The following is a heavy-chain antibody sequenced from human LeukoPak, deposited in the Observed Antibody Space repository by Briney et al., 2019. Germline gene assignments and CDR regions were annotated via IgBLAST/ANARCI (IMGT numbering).Heavy chain of an antibody. Sequence: ASVKVSCKASGYTFTSYYMHWVRQAPGQGLEWMGIINPSGGSTSYAQKFQGRVTMTRDTSTITVYMELSSLRSEDTAVYYCARLGYCGGDCPPAFDIWGQGTMVTVSS. CDR3: ARLGYCGGDCPPAFDI. CDR1: GYTFTSYY. CDR2: INPSGGST. D-gene: IGHD2-21*01. V-gene: IGHV1-46*03. J-gene: IGHJ3*02.